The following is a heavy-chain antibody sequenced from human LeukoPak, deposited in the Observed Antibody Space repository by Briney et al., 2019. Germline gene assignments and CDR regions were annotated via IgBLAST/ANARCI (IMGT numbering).Heavy chain of an antibody. CDR1: GASINAYY. J-gene: IGHJ3*01. Sequence: SETLSLICNVSGASINAYYWTWIRQSPEKGLEWIASMSYSGRTDSNPSLKSRVSMSVGPSKSQFSLGLTSVTAADTAIYYCAQQVVGASNSFDVWGQGTFVAVSS. V-gene: IGHV4-59*01. D-gene: IGHD6-13*01. CDR2: MSYSGRT. CDR3: AQQVVGASNSFDV.